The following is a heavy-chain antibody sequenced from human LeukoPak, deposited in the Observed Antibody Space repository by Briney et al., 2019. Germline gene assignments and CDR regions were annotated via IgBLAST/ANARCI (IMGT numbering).Heavy chain of an antibody. D-gene: IGHD3-22*01. CDR1: GYTFIGYY. CDR3: ASEVVVITTGLDAFDI. CDR2: INPNSGGT. V-gene: IGHV1-2*02. Sequence: ASVKVSCKASGYTFIGYYMHWVRQAPGQGLEWMGWINPNSGGTNYAQKFQGRVTMTRDTSISTAYMELSRLRSDDTAVYYCASEVVVITTGLDAFDIWGQGTMVTVSS. J-gene: IGHJ3*02.